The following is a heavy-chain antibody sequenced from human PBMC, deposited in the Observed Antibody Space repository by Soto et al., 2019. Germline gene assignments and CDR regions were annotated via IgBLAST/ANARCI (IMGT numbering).Heavy chain of an antibody. V-gene: IGHV4-39*01. Sequence: SETLSLTCTVSGGSISSTIYYWGWIRQPPGKGLEWIGSIHYSGTTYYNPSLKSRVTISLDTSKNQFSLKLSSVTAADTAVYYCARPLWRDDYNWGYFDLWGRGTLVT. CDR3: ARPLWRDDYNWGYFDL. CDR2: IHYSGTT. CDR1: GGSISSTIYY. J-gene: IGHJ2*01. D-gene: IGHD4-4*01.